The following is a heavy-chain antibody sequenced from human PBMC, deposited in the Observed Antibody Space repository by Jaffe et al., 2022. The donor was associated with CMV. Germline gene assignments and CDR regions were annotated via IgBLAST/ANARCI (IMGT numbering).Heavy chain of an antibody. CDR2: IYYSGST. Sequence: QVQLQESGPGLVKPSETLSLTCTVSGGSISSYYWSWIRQPPGKGLEWIGYIYYSGSTNYNPSLKSRVTISVDTSKNQFSLKLSSVTAADTAVYYCAMSPLSVRYFDYWGQGTLVTVSS. CDR3: AMSPLSVRYFDY. V-gene: IGHV4-59*01. D-gene: IGHD3-3*01. CDR1: GGSISSYY. J-gene: IGHJ4*02.